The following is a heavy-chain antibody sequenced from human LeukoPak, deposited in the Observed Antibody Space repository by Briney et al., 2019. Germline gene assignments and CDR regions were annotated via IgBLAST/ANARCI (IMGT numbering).Heavy chain of an antibody. J-gene: IGHJ1*01. Sequence: GGSLRLSCAASGFTFSSYAMSWVRQAPGKGLEWVSAISGSGGSTYYADSVKGRFTISRDNSKNTLYLQMNSLRAEDTAVYYCAEETSGGYDWEYFQHWGQGTLVTVSS. D-gene: IGHD5-12*01. CDR1: GFTFSSYA. CDR3: AEETSGGYDWEYFQH. V-gene: IGHV3-23*01. CDR2: ISGSGGST.